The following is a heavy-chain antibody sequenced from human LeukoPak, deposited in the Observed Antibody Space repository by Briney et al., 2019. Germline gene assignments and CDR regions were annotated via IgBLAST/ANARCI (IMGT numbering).Heavy chain of an antibody. CDR3: AREIPSNSHWSLGTPGGDY. CDR1: GFIFNNFA. CDR2: ISGAGDGT. V-gene: IGHV3-23*01. J-gene: IGHJ4*02. D-gene: IGHD4-11*01. Sequence: GGSLRLSCAASGFIFNNFAMSWVRQAPGKGPECVSIISGAGDGTHYIDSVKGRFTISRDNSKNTLYLQMSSLRAEDTAVYYCAREIPSNSHWSLGTPGGDYWGQGTLVTVSS.